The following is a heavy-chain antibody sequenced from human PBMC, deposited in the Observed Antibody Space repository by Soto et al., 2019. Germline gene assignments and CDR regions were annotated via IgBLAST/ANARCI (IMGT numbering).Heavy chain of an antibody. D-gene: IGHD6-19*01. CDR2: ISGSGGST. Sequence: EVQLVESGGGLVQPGGSLRLSCAASGFTFSDHWMHWIRQAPGKGLEWVSAISGSGGSTYYADSVKGRFTISRDNSKNTLYLQMNSLRAEDTAVYYCAKAPSSSGWYLGWFDPWGQGTLVTVSS. CDR3: AKAPSSSGWYLGWFDP. J-gene: IGHJ5*02. CDR1: GFTFSDHW. V-gene: IGHV3-23*04.